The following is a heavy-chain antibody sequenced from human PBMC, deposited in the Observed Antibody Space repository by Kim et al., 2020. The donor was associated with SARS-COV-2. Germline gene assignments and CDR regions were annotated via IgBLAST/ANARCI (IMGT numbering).Heavy chain of an antibody. Sequence: ASVKVSCKASGYTFTGYYMHWVRQAPGQGLEWMGWINPNSGGTNYAQKFQGRVTMTRDTSISTAYMELSRLRSDDTAVYYCASSPGYYDSSGYSNVMGYWGQGTLVTVSS. V-gene: IGHV1-2*02. CDR2: INPNSGGT. CDR1: GYTFTGYY. J-gene: IGHJ4*02. CDR3: ASSPGYYDSSGYSNVMGY. D-gene: IGHD3-22*01.